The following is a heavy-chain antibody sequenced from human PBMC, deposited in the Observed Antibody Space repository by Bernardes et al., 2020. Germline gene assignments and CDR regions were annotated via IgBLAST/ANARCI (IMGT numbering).Heavy chain of an antibody. J-gene: IGHJ4*02. V-gene: IGHV1-69*06. CDR1: GGTFSSYA. CDR3: ARHYDFWSGYYSQYYFDY. D-gene: IGHD3-3*01. CDR2: IIPIFGTA. Sequence: SVKVSCKASGGTFSSYAISWVRQAPGQGLEWMGGIIPIFGTANYAQKFQGRVTITADKSTSTAYMELSSLRSEDTAVYYCARHYDFWSGYYSQYYFDYWGQGTLVTVSS.